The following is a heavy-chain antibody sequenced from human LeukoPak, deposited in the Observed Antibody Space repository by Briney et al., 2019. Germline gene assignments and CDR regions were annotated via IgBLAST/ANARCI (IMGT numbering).Heavy chain of an antibody. CDR2: IYYSGST. CDR3: AGDVLRYFDWPDYYMDV. V-gene: IGHV4-39*01. D-gene: IGHD3-9*01. CDR1: SGSISSSSYY. Sequence: SETLSLTCTVSSGSISSSSYYWGWIRQPPGKGLEWIGSIYYSGSTYYNPSLKSRVTISVDTSKNQFSLKLSSVTAADTAVYYCAGDVLRYFDWPDYYMDVWGKGTTVTVSS. J-gene: IGHJ6*03.